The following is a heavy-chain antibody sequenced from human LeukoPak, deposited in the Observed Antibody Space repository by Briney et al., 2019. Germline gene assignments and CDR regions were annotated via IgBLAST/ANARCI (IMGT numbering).Heavy chain of an antibody. CDR1: GGSISSSSYY. V-gene: IGHV4-39*01. J-gene: IGHJ4*02. Sequence: PSETLSLTCTVSGGSISSSSYYWGWIRQPSGKGLEWIGSIYYGGSTYYNPSLKSRVTISVDTSKNQFSLKLSSVTAADTAVYYCARLEAYWGQGTLVTVSS. D-gene: IGHD3-3*01. CDR3: ARLEAY. CDR2: IYYGGST.